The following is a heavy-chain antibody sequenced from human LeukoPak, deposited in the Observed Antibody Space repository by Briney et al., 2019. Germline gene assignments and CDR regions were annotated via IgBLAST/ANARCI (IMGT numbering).Heavy chain of an antibody. V-gene: IGHV3-20*04. CDR2: INWNGGST. J-gene: IGHJ4*02. CDR1: GFTFDDYG. D-gene: IGHD3-9*01. Sequence: GGSLRLSCAASGFTFDDYGMSWVRQAPGKGLEWVSGINWNGGSTGYADSVKGRFTISRDNAKNSLYLQMHRLRAEDTALYYCARTYYDILTGYPPRGYFDYWGQGTLVTVSS. CDR3: ARTYYDILTGYPPRGYFDY.